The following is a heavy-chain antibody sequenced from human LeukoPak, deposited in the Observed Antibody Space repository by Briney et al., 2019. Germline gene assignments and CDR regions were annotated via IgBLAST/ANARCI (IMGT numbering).Heavy chain of an antibody. Sequence: SETLSLTCTVSGGSISSTRYYWGWIRQPPGKGLEWIGSIYYSGSTYYNPSLKSRVTISVDTSKNQFSLKLSSVTAADTAVYYCARLYRSGFLSTNPVRYFDYWGQGTLVTVSS. V-gene: IGHV4-39*01. CDR2: IYYSGST. J-gene: IGHJ4*02. D-gene: IGHD6-19*01. CDR1: GGSISSTRYY. CDR3: ARLYRSGFLSTNPVRYFDY.